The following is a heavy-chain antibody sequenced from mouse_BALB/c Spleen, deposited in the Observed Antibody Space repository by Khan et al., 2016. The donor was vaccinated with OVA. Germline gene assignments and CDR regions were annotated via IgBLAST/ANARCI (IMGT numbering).Heavy chain of an antibody. J-gene: IGHJ3*01. CDR3: GSPDWFVD. V-gene: IGHV14-3*02. CDR1: GFNIKDTY. Sequence: VQLQQSGAELVKPGASVKLSCTASGFNIKDTYIHWVKQRPEQGLEWIGRIDPAIGNIRYALKFQDKATITTDTSSNTAYLQLSSLTSEDTAVYYCGSPDWFVDWGQGTLVTVSA. CDR2: IDPAIGNI.